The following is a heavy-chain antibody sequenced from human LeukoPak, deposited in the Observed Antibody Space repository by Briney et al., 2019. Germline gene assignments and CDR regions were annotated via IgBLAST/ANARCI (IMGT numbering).Heavy chain of an antibody. V-gene: IGHV3-30-3*01. Sequence: GGTLRLSCAASGFTFSSYAMHWVRQAPGKGLEWVAVISYDGSNKYYADSVKGRFTISRDNSKNTLYLQMNSLRAEDTAVYYCARDHYDFWSGPGYWGQGTLVTVSS. CDR1: GFTFSSYA. D-gene: IGHD3-3*01. CDR3: ARDHYDFWSGPGY. J-gene: IGHJ4*02. CDR2: ISYDGSNK.